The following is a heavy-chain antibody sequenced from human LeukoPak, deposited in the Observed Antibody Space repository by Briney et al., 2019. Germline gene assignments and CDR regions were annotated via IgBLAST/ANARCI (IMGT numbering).Heavy chain of an antibody. D-gene: IGHD3-16*01. V-gene: IGHV4-31*03. Sequence: SETLSLTCTVSGGSISSGGYYWSWIRQHPGKGLEWIGYIYYSGSTYYNPSLKSRVTISVDTSKNQFSLKLSSVTAADTAVYYCAGAMIRREIDYWGQGTLVTVSS. CDR1: GGSISSGGYY. CDR3: AGAMIRREIDY. J-gene: IGHJ4*02. CDR2: IYYSGST.